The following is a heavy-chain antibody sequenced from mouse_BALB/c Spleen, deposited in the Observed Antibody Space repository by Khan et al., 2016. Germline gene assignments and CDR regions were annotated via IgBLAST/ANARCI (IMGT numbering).Heavy chain of an antibody. CDR3: AETCGNFDY. V-gene: IGHV9-3*02. CDR2: INTNTGEP. Sequence: QIQLVQSGPELKKPGETVKISCKASGYTFTNYGMTWVKQAPGKGLQWMGWINTNTGEPTYAEEFKGRFACSLETSASTACLQINNLKNEDTATYFCAETCGNFDYWGQGTTLTVSS. J-gene: IGHJ2*01. D-gene: IGHD1-1*01. CDR1: GYTFTNYG.